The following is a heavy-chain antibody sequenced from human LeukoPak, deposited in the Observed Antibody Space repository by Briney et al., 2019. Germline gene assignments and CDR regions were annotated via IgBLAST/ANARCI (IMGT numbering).Heavy chain of an antibody. J-gene: IGHJ6*04. Sequence: SETLSLTCTVSGGSISSYYWSWIRQPPGKGLEWIGYIYYSGSTNYNPSLKSRVTISVDTSKNQFSLKLNSVTAADTAVYYCARVWQQLSWRDVGGKGTTVTVSS. CDR3: ARVWQQLSWRDV. D-gene: IGHD6-13*01. V-gene: IGHV4-59*01. CDR2: IYYSGST. CDR1: GGSISSYY.